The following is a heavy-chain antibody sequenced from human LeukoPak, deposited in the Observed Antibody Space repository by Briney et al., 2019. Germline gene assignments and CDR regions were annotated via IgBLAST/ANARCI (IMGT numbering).Heavy chain of an antibody. V-gene: IGHV3-23*01. D-gene: IGHD1-26*01. CDR3: AKDSDYYYGMDV. J-gene: IGHJ6*02. CDR1: GSTFSSYA. Sequence: PGGSLRLSCAASGSTFSSYAMSWVRQAPGKGLEWVSAISGSGGSTYYADSVKGRFTISRDNSKNTLYLQMNSLRAEDTAVYYCAKDSDYYYGMDVWGQGTTVTVSS. CDR2: ISGSGGST.